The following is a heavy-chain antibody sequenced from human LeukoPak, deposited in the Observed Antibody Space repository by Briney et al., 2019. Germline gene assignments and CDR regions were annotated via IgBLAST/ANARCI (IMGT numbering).Heavy chain of an antibody. CDR1: GGSMSDYY. CDR2: IYYTGST. V-gene: IGHV4-59*01. CDR3: ARDYAMTHAFDI. D-gene: IGHD2-8*01. Sequence: ETLSLTCTVSGGSMSDYYWSWIRQPPGKGLEWIGYIYYTGSTNYNPSLKSRVTISVDTSKNQFSLKLSSVTAADTALYYCARDYAMTHAFDIWGQGTLVTVSS. J-gene: IGHJ3*02.